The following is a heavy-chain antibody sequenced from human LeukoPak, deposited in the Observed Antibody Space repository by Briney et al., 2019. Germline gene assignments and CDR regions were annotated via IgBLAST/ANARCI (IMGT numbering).Heavy chain of an antibody. V-gene: IGHV3-23*01. CDR3: ARGRYCSSTSCYEGYYYYMDV. CDR1: GFTFSSYA. D-gene: IGHD2-2*01. CDR2: ISGSGGST. J-gene: IGHJ6*03. Sequence: GGSLRLSCAASGFTFSSYAMSWVRQAPGKGLEWVSAISGSGGSTYYADSVKGRFTISRDNSKNTLYLQMNSLRAEDTAVYYCARGRYCSSTSCYEGYYYYMDVWGKGTTVTVSS.